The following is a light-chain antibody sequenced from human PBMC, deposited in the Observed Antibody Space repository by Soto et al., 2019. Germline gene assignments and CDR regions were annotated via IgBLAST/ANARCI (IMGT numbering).Light chain of an antibody. Sequence: EIVLTQSPATLSLSPGERDTLSCRASQSVRRYLAWYQQKPGQAPRLLIYDASTRATGIPARFSGSGSETDFTLTITSLEPEDFAVYYCQQRNNWPPITFGQGTRLEI. CDR3: QQRNNWPPIT. J-gene: IGKJ5*01. V-gene: IGKV3-11*01. CDR2: DAS. CDR1: QSVRRY.